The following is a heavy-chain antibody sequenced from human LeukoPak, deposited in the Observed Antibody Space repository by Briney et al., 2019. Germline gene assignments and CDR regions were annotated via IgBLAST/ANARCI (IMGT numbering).Heavy chain of an antibody. V-gene: IGHV3-53*01. CDR1: GFTVRSYY. Sequence: GGSLRLSCAASGFTVRSYYMTWVRQAPGKGLEWVSVTYSGDSTYYADSVKGRFTVSRDDSQNTLYLQMNSLRAEDTAFYYCARDRGLRGVYWGQGTLVTVSS. CDR3: ARDRGLRGVY. CDR2: TYSGDST. D-gene: IGHD3-10*01. J-gene: IGHJ4*02.